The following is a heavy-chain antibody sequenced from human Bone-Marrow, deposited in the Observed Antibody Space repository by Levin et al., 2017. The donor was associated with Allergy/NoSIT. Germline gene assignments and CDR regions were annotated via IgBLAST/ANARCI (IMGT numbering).Heavy chain of an antibody. V-gene: IGHV1-46*02. CDR2: VNPRGDNT. CDR3: ASSEVWFRSGWYIDY. CDR1: GDSLDKFY. J-gene: IGHJ4*02. Sequence: GESLKISCKASGDSLDKFYVHWVRQAPGQGLEWMSTVNPRGDNTNFAQTFQGRVTLTRDTSTSTVYMELSSLRSDDTALYYCASSEVWFRSGWYIDYWGQGTLVTVSS. D-gene: IGHD6-19*01.